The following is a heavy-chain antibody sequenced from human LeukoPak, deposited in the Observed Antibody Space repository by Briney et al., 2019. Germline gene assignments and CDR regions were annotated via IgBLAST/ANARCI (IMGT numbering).Heavy chain of an antibody. CDR1: GLTLSAYA. CDR3: AKDPNGDYVGAFDM. D-gene: IGHD4-17*01. J-gene: IGHJ3*02. Sequence: GGSLRLSCAASGLTLSAYALVWVRQAPGKGLEWVSAITGSGAGTYYADSVKGRFTISRDNSNNMLYLQMNGLRAEDTALYYCAKDPNGDYVGAFDMWGPGTMVVVSS. CDR2: ITGSGAGT. V-gene: IGHV3-23*01.